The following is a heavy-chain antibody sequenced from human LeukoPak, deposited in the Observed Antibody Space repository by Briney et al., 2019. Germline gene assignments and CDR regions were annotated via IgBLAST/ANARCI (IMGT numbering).Heavy chain of an antibody. J-gene: IGHJ4*02. V-gene: IGHV4-59*12. D-gene: IGHD3-10*01. CDR3: ARRSSYYGSGKPFDY. Sequence: PSETLSLTCTVSGGSFTTYYWSWIRQPAGRGLEWIGNIYYNGNTNYNPSLKSRVTISIDTSKDHFSLKLSSVTAADTAVYYCARRSSYYGSGKPFDYWGQGTLVTVSS. CDR1: GGSFTTYY. CDR2: IYYNGNT.